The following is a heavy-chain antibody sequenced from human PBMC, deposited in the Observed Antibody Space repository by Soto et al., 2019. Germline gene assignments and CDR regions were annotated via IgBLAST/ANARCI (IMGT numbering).Heavy chain of an antibody. CDR3: ARQDTSGYAFDY. J-gene: IGHJ4*02. Sequence: SETLSLTCAVYGGSFSGYYWSWIRQPPGKGLEWIGYISYSGSTNYNPSLKSRVTISVDTSKNQFSLKLSSVTAADTAVYYCARQDTSGYAFDYWGQGTLVTV. V-gene: IGHV4-59*08. D-gene: IGHD3-22*01. CDR2: ISYSGST. CDR1: GGSFSGYY.